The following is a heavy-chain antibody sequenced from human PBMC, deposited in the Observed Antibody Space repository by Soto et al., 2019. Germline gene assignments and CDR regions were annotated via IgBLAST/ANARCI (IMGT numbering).Heavy chain of an antibody. J-gene: IGHJ5*02. CDR2: ISSSSSYI. CDR1: GFTFSSYS. CDR3: AGSPSPNWFDP. Sequence: EVQLVESGGGLVKPGGSLRLSCAASGFTFSSYSMNWVRQAPGKGLEWVSSISSSSSYIYYADSVKGRFITSRDNAKNSLYLQMNSLRAEDTAVYYCAGSPSPNWFDPWGQGTLVTVSS. V-gene: IGHV3-21*01.